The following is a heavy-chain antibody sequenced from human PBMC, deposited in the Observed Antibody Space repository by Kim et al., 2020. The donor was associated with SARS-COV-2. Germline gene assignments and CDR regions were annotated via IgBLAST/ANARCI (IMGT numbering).Heavy chain of an antibody. V-gene: IGHV1-8*01. D-gene: IGHD1-1*01. J-gene: IGHJ4*02. Sequence: RGNTGNAQKIQGRFTMTSNTSISTAYMELSSLRSEDTAVYFCARGANWYRYWGQGTLVTVSS. CDR3: ARGANWYRY. CDR2: RGNT.